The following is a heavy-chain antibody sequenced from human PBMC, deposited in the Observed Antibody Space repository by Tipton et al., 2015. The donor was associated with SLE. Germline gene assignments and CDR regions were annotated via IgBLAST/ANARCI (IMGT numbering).Heavy chain of an antibody. Sequence: TLSLTCNVSVYSISSSHWWGWIRQPPGKGLEWIGHIYYDGTIYYNPSLKSRVTMSIDMSKNQFSLRLISVTAADTAVYYCARGCSSSTCEPFYFFGMDVWGQGTTVTVSS. V-gene: IGHV4-28*02. CDR2: IYYDGTI. CDR3: ARGCSSSTCEPFYFFGMDV. D-gene: IGHD2-2*01. J-gene: IGHJ6*02. CDR1: VYSISSSHW.